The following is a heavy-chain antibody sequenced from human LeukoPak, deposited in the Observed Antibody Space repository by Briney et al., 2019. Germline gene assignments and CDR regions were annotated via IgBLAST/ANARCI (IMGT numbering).Heavy chain of an antibody. V-gene: IGHV4-61*01. J-gene: IGHJ2*01. CDR3: AKDRPHGSSDWYPFDL. D-gene: IGHD2-21*02. Sequence: KPSETLSLTCTVSGGPVSSGSYYWSWIRQPPGKGLEWIGYIYYSGSTNYNPSLKSRVTISVDTSNNQFSLKLSSVTAADTAVYYCAKDRPHGSSDWYPFDLWGRGTLVTVSS. CDR2: IYYSGST. CDR1: GGPVSSGSYY.